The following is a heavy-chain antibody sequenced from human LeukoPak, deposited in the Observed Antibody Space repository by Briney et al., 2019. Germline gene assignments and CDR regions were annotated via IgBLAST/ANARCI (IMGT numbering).Heavy chain of an antibody. CDR2: IYYSGGT. V-gene: IGHV4-59*08. CDR1: GGSISSYY. D-gene: IGHD2-2*01. Sequence: SETLSLTCTVSGGSISSYYWGWIRQPPGKGLEWIGYIYYSGGTNYNPSLKSRVTISVDTSKNQFSLKLSSVTAADTAVYYCARQQYQLPRLKPLNWFDPWGQGTLVTVSS. CDR3: ARQQYQLPRLKPLNWFDP. J-gene: IGHJ5*02.